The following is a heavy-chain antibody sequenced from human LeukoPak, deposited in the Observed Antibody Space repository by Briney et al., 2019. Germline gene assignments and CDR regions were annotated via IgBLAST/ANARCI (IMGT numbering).Heavy chain of an antibody. J-gene: IGHJ4*02. CDR1: GGSISSYY. D-gene: IGHD5-18*01. V-gene: IGHV4-39*07. CDR3: ARADTAMVNYFDY. Sequence: SETLSLTCTVSGGSISSYYWGWIRQPPGKGLEWIGSIYYSGSTYYNPSLKSRVTISVDTSKNQFSLKLSSVTAADTAVYYCARADTAMVNYFDYWGQGTLVTVSS. CDR2: IYYSGST.